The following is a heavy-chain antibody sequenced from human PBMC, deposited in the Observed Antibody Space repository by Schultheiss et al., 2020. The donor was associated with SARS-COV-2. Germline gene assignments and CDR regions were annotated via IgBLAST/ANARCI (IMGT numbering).Heavy chain of an antibody. Sequence: GGSLRLSCAASGFTFSDYYMSWIRQAPGKGLVWVSRINSDGSSTSYADSVKGRFTISRDNSKNTLYLQMNSLRVEDTAVYYCARVPTYSNYVGHHDYWGQGTLVTVSS. J-gene: IGHJ4*02. CDR2: INSDGSST. CDR3: ARVPTYSNYVGHHDY. V-gene: IGHV3-74*01. D-gene: IGHD4-11*01. CDR1: GFTFSDYY.